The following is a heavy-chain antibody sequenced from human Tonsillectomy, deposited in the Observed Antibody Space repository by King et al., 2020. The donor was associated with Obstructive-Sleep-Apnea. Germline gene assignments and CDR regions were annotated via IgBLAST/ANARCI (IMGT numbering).Heavy chain of an antibody. CDR2: INHSGST. J-gene: IGHJ3*02. CDR3: ARVIAAAEHDAFDI. Sequence: VQLQQWGAGLLKPSETLSLTCAVYGGSFSGYYWIRQPPGKGLEWIGEINHSGSTNYSPSLKSRVTISVDTSKYQFSLKLSSVTAADTAVYYCARVIAAAEHDAFDIWGQGTMVTVSS. V-gene: IGHV4-34*01. D-gene: IGHD6-13*01. CDR1: GGSFSGYY.